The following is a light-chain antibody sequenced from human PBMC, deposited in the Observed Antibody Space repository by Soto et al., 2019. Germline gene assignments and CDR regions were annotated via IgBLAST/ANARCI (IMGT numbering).Light chain of an antibody. J-gene: IGKJ5*01. V-gene: IGKV1-9*01. Sequence: DIQLTQSPSFLSASVGDRVTITCRASQGISSYLAWYQQKPGKALKLLIYAASTLQSGVPSRFSGSGSGTEFTLTISSLQPEDFATYYCQQLNSYPSTFGQGTRLEIK. CDR3: QQLNSYPST. CDR1: QGISSY. CDR2: AAS.